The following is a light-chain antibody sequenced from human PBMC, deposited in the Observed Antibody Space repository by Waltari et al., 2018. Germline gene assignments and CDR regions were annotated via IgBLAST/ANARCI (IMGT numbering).Light chain of an antibody. CDR2: HAS. CDR3: QKYDFLPAT. CDR1: QGVGKY. Sequence: IVLTHSPGKLPVSPGARATLSCRASQGVGKYLAWYQQRPGQAPRLLLYHASIRATGIPDRFSGSGYETDFSLTISRLEPEDFAVYYCQKYDFLPATFGQGTTVEIK. V-gene: IGKV3-20*01. J-gene: IGKJ1*01.